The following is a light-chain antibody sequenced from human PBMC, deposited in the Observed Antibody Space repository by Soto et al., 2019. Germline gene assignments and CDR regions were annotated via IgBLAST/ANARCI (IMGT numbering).Light chain of an antibody. CDR3: QQFNKWPLT. CDR1: QSVSSN. J-gene: IGKJ4*01. V-gene: IGKV3-15*01. CDR2: GAF. Sequence: IVMTQSPVTLSVSPVERFTPPCRASQSVSSNLAWYQQKPGQAPSLLIYGAFTRATGIPARFSGSGYGTDFTLSISGLQSADCAVYYCQQFNKWPLTFGGGTKVDTK.